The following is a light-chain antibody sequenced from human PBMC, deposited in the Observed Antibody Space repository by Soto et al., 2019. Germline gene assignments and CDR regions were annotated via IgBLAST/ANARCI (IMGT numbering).Light chain of an antibody. CDR3: QQRSNWPLT. CDR2: DAS. V-gene: IGKV3-11*01. J-gene: IGKJ4*01. CDR1: QTVSSN. Sequence: VMTQSPATLSVSPGARATLSCRASQTVSSNLAWYQQKPGQAPRLLIYDASKRATGIPVRFSGSGSGTDFTLTISSLESEDFAVYYCQQRSNWPLTFGGGTKVDIK.